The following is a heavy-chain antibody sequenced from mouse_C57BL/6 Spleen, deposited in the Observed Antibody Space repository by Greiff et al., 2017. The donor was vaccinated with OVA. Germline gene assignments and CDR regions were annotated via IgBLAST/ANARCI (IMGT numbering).Heavy chain of an antibody. V-gene: IGHV5-17*01. CDR2: ISSGSSTI. CDR3: ARKATVVATGYYAMDD. D-gene: IGHD1-1*01. CDR1: GFTFSDYG. Sequence: EVKLVESGGGLVKPGGSLKLSCAASGFTFSDYGMHWVRQAPEKGLEWVAYISSGSSTIYYAATVKGRFTISRDNAKNTLFLQMTSLRSEDTAMYYCARKATVVATGYYAMDDWGQGTSVTVSS. J-gene: IGHJ4*01.